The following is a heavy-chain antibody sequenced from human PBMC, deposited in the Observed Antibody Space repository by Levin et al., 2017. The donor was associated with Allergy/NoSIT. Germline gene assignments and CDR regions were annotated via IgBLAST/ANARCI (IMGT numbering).Heavy chain of an antibody. J-gene: IGHJ6*02. V-gene: IGHV1-69*02. CDR3: ARVAAAAGSNYYYGMDV. Sequence: SVKVSCKASGGTFSSYTISWVRQAPGQGLEWMGRIIPILGIANYAQKFQGRVTITADKSTSTAYMELSSLRSEDTAVYYCARVAAAAGSNYYYGMDVWGQGTTVTVSS. CDR2: IIPILGIA. D-gene: IGHD6-13*01. CDR1: GGTFSSYT.